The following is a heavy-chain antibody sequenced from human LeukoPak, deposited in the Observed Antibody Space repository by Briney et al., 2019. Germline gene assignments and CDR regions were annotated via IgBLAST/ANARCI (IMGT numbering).Heavy chain of an antibody. D-gene: IGHD3-10*01. CDR2: IIPILGIA. CDR1: GGTFSSYA. V-gene: IGHV1-69*04. CDR3: ARVPGGGGAYYTSGSYYDY. J-gene: IGHJ4*02. Sequence: GSSVKVSCKASGGTFSSYAISWVRQAPGQGLEWMGRIIPILGIADYAQKFQGRVTITADKSTSTAYMELSSLRSEDTAVYYCARVPGGGGAYYTSGSYYDYWGQGTLVTVSS.